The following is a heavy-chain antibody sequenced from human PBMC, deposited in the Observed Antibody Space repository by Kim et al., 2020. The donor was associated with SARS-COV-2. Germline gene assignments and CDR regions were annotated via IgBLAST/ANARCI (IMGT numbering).Heavy chain of an antibody. J-gene: IGHJ5*02. CDR3: ARGGGLNYFDP. V-gene: IGHV4-59*09. Sequence: STYSNPALKSRITISVDTSKNQFSLNLNAGTAADTAVYYCARGGGLNYFDPWGQGTLVTVSS. D-gene: IGHD4-4*01. CDR2: ST.